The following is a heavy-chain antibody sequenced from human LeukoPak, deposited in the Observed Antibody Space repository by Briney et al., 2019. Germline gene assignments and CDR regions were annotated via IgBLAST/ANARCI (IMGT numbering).Heavy chain of an antibody. CDR1: GFTFSSYS. J-gene: IGHJ4*02. CDR2: IGSNSRTT. CDR3: AREGFYSGYDR. V-gene: IGHV3-48*02. D-gene: IGHD5-12*01. Sequence: TGGSLRLSCAASGFTFSSYSMNWVRQAPGKGLEWVSYIGSNSRTTYADSVKGRFTISRDNAKNSLYLQMNSLRDGDTAVYYCAREGFYSGYDRWGQGTLVTVSS.